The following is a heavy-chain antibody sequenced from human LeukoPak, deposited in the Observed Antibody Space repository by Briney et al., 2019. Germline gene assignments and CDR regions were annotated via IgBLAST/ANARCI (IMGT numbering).Heavy chain of an antibody. Sequence: GGSLRLSCAASGFTFSSYGMHWVRQAPGKGLEWVAVISYDGSNKYYADSVKGRFTISRDNSKNTLYLQMNSLGAEDTAVYYCAKDRPDDAHVGDYWGQGTLVTVSS. J-gene: IGHJ4*02. CDR1: GFTFSSYG. D-gene: IGHD1-14*01. V-gene: IGHV3-30*18. CDR3: AKDRPDDAHVGDY. CDR2: ISYDGSNK.